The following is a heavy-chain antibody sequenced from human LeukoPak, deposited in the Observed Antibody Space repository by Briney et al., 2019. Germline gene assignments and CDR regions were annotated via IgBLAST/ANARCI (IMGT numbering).Heavy chain of an antibody. J-gene: IGHJ3*02. CDR1: GFTFSSYS. CDR3: CVVAATLDAFDI. V-gene: IGHV3-21*01. D-gene: IGHD2-15*01. Sequence: PGGSLRLSCAASGFTFSSYSMNWVRQAPGKGLEWVSSISSSSSYIYYADSVKGRFTISRDNAKNSLYLQMNSLRAEDTAVYYCCVVAATLDAFDIWGQGTMVTVSS. CDR2: ISSSSSYI.